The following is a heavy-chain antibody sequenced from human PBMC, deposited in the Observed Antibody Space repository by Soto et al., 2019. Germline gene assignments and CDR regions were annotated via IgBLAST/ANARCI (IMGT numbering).Heavy chain of an antibody. CDR3: ARDVDADFRTDFDY. Sequence: GGSLRLSCAASGFTFSSYAMNWVRQAPGKGLEWVSVISGSGDSTYYADSVKGRFTISRDNSKNTLYLQMNSLRTEDTAVYYCARDVDADFRTDFDYWGRGTLVTVSS. CDR1: GFTFSSYA. D-gene: IGHD4-17*01. V-gene: IGHV3-23*01. J-gene: IGHJ4*02. CDR2: ISGSGDST.